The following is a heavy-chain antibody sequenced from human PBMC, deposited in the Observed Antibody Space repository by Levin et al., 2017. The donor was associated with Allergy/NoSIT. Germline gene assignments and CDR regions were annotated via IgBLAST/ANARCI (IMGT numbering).Heavy chain of an antibody. V-gene: IGHV3-48*02. D-gene: IGHD2-8*01. CDR1: GFTFSSYS. Sequence: PGGSLRLSCAASGFTFSSYSMNWVRQAPGKGLEWLSYNSSISSSTIYYADSVKGRFTISRDNAKNSLYLQMNSLGDEDTALYYCARDLYAPGRKMGFDYWGQGTLVTVSS. CDR3: ARDLYAPGRKMGFDY. CDR2: NSSISSSTI. J-gene: IGHJ4*02.